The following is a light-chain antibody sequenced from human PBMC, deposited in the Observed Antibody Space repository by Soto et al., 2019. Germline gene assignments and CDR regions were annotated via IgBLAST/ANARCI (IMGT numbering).Light chain of an antibody. Sequence: SVLTQPAPGFWAPGTAITISCTGNSNDFGGYDHVSWYQQHLGKAPKLMIYDVSNRPSGVSNRFSGSKSGNTASLAVSGLQAEDEADYYCSSYTSRDTLVFGGGTKVTVL. CDR3: SSYTSRDTLV. V-gene: IGLV2-14*03. J-gene: IGLJ3*02. CDR2: DVS. CDR1: SNDFGGYDH.